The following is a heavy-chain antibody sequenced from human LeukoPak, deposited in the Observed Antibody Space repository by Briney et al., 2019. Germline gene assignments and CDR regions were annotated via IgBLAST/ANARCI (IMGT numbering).Heavy chain of an antibody. Sequence: GGSLRLSCAASEFTFSTYSMNWVRQAPRKGLEWVSSISSSSSYIYYADSVKGRFTISRDNAKNSLYLQMNSLRAEDTAVYYCARGENNYGYYYFDYWGQGTLVTVSS. CDR3: ARGENNYGYYYFDY. CDR2: ISSSSSYI. V-gene: IGHV3-21*01. CDR1: EFTFSTYS. D-gene: IGHD5-18*01. J-gene: IGHJ4*02.